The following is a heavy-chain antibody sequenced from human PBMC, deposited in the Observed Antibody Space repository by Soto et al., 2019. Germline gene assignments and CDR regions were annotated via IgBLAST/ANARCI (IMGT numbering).Heavy chain of an antibody. J-gene: IGHJ6*02. CDR2: ISGSGGST. CDR1: GFAFSSYA. Sequence: LRLSCAASGFAFSSYAMSWVRQAPGKGLEWVSGISGSGGSTYYPDSMKGRFSISRDNSKNTLYLQMNSLRAEDTAVYYCAKPLGGYYYYGMDVWGQGTTVTVSS. CDR3: AKPLGGYYYYGMDV. D-gene: IGHD1-26*01. V-gene: IGHV3-23*01.